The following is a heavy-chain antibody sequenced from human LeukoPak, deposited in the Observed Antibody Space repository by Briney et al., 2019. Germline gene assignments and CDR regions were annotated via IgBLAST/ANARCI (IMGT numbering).Heavy chain of an antibody. Sequence: GGSLRLSCAASGFTFNNYGMHWVRQAPGKGLEWVSYISSSGSTIYYADSVKGRFTISRDNAKNSLYLQMNSLRAEDTAVYYCARDRPYYYGSGSYYMDVWGKGTTVTISS. CDR2: ISSSGSTI. CDR1: GFTFNNYG. J-gene: IGHJ6*03. V-gene: IGHV3-48*04. CDR3: ARDRPYYYGSGSYYMDV. D-gene: IGHD3-10*01.